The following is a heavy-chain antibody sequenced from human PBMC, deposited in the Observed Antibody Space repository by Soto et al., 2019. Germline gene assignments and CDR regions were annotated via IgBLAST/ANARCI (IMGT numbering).Heavy chain of an antibody. CDR1: GGSISSYY. D-gene: IGHD6-19*01. Sequence: SETLSLTCTVSGGSISSYYWSWIRQPPGKGLEWIGYIYYSGSTNYNPSLKSRVTISVDTSKNQFSLKLSSVTAADTAVYYRARSYSSGWPDYWGQGTLVTVSS. CDR2: IYYSGST. CDR3: ARSYSSGWPDY. J-gene: IGHJ4*02. V-gene: IGHV4-59*01.